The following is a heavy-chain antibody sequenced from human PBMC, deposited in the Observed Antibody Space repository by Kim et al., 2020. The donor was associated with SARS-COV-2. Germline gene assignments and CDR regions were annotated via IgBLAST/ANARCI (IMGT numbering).Heavy chain of an antibody. CDR3: ARGYSSSWYWAFDI. J-gene: IGHJ3*02. D-gene: IGHD6-13*01. V-gene: IGHV3-13*01. CDR2: IGTAGDT. Sequence: GGSLRLSCAASGFTFSSYDMHWVSQATGKGLEWVSAIGTAGDTYYPGSVKGRFTISREHAKNSLYLQMNSLRAGDTAVYYCARGYSSSWYWAFDIWGQGTMVTVSS. CDR1: GFTFSSYD.